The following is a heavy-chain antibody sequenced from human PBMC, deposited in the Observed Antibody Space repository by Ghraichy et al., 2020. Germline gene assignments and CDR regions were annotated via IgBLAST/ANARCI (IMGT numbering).Heavy chain of an antibody. CDR3: ARQMRAIWFGELGQYYFDY. D-gene: IGHD3-10*01. V-gene: IGHV4-39*01. CDR1: GGSISSSSYY. J-gene: IGHJ4*02. CDR2: IYYSGST. Sequence: SETLSLTCTVSGGSISSSSYYWGWIRQPPGKGLEWIGSIYYSGSTYYNPSLKSRVTISVDTSKNQFSLKLSSVTAADTAVYYCARQMRAIWFGELGQYYFDYWGQGTLVTVSS.